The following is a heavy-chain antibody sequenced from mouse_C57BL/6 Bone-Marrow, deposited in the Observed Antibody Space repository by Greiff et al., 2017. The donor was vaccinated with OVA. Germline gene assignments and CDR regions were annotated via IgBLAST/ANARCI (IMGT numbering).Heavy chain of an antibody. V-gene: IGHV2-5*01. CDR3: AKKPYGSSFYYAMDY. Sequence: QVQLKQSGPGLVQPSQSLSITCTVSGFSLTSYGVHWVRQSPGKGLEWLGVIWRGGSTDYNAAFMSRLSITKDNSKSQVFFKMNSLQADDTAIYYCAKKPYGSSFYYAMDYWGQGTSVTVSS. CDR2: IWRGGST. D-gene: IGHD1-1*01. CDR1: GFSLTSYG. J-gene: IGHJ4*01.